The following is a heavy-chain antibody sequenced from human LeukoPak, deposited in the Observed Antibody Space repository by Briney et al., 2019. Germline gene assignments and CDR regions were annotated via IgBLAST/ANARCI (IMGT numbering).Heavy chain of an antibody. Sequence: ASVKVSCKASGYTFTGYYMHWVRQAPGQGLEWMGWINPNSGGTNYAQKFQGRVTMTRDTSISTAYMELSRLRSDDTAVYYCARTPELRRDGYNDYWGQGTLVTVSS. CDR1: GYTFTGYY. D-gene: IGHD5-24*01. CDR3: ARTPELRRDGYNDY. V-gene: IGHV1-2*02. J-gene: IGHJ4*02. CDR2: INPNSGGT.